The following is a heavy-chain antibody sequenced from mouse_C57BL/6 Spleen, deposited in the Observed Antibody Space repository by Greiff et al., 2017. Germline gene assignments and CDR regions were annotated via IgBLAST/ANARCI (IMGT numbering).Heavy chain of an antibody. CDR2: IYPGGGNT. Sequence: QVQLQQSGPELVKPGASVKISCKASGYAFSSSWMNWVKQRPGKGLEWIGRIYPGGGNTNYNGKFKGKATLTADKSSSTANMQLSSLTSEDSAVYFCSRGGYYYGSKLYYFDYWGQGTTLTVSS. CDR3: SRGGYYYGSKLYYFDY. CDR1: GYAFSSSW. J-gene: IGHJ2*01. V-gene: IGHV1-82*01. D-gene: IGHD1-1*01.